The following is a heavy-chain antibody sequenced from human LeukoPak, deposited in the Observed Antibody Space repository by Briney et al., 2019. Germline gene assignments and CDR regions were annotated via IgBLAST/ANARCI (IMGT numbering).Heavy chain of an antibody. J-gene: IGHJ3*02. D-gene: IGHD1-1*01. Sequence: ASVNVSCKAFGYTFATSSISWVRQAPGQRLEWMGWISPKNGNTHYAQGVQGRVTMTTDTSRSTAYMELRSLRSDDTAVYYCTRVRNSNNWWGAFDIWGQGTMVTVSS. CDR1: GYTFATSS. CDR3: TRVRNSNNWWGAFDI. V-gene: IGHV1-18*01. CDR2: ISPKNGNT.